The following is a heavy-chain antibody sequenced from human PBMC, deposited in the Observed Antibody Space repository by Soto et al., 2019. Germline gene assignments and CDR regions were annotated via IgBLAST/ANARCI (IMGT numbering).Heavy chain of an antibody. J-gene: IGHJ6*02. CDR3: LRVGWGYDYGNGLDG. CDR1: GFAFSSYC. Sequence: GGFLRLSCEASGFAFSSYCMHWVRQSPGKGLDWVATIQHNAEHIFYADSVRGRFTISRDNDRNHQYLRMNGLTPEDTAAAYFLRVGWGYDYGNGLDGWGHGTKVTVSS. D-gene: IGHD3-16*01. CDR2: IQHNAEHI. V-gene: IGHV3-30*04.